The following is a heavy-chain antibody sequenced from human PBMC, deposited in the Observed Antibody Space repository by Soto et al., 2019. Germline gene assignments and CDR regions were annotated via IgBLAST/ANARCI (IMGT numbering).Heavy chain of an antibody. CDR3: AREADPTYYDFWSGNNPLRWFDP. CDR2: IIPILGIA. Sequence: ASVKVSCKASGGTFSSYTISWVRQAPGQGLEWMGRIIPILGIANYAQKFQGRVTITADKSTSTAYMELSSLRSEDTAVYYCAREADPTYYDFWSGNNPLRWFDPWGQGTLVTVSS. V-gene: IGHV1-69*04. CDR1: GGTFSSYT. D-gene: IGHD3-3*01. J-gene: IGHJ5*02.